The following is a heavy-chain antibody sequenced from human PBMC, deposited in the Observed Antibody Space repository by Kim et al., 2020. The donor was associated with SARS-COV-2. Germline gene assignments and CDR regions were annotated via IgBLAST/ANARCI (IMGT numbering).Heavy chain of an antibody. CDR2: INHSGST. Sequence: SETLSLTCAVYGGSFSGYYWSWIRQPPGKGLEWIGEINHSGSTNYNPSLKSRVTISVDTSKNQFSLKLSSVTAADTAVYYCARFYSNLPYYYYGMDVWGQGTTVTVSS. CDR3: ARFYSNLPYYYYGMDV. CDR1: GGSFSGYY. D-gene: IGHD4-4*01. V-gene: IGHV4-34*01. J-gene: IGHJ6*02.